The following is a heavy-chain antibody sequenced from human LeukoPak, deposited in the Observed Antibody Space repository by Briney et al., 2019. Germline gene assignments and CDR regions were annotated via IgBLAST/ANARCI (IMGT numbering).Heavy chain of an antibody. V-gene: IGHV1-69*01. CDR2: IIPIFGTA. D-gene: IGHD3-22*01. CDR1: GGTFSSYA. J-gene: IGHJ4*02. Sequence: ASVKVSCKASGGTFSSYAISWVRQAPGQGLEWMGGIIPIFGTANYAQKFQGRVTITADESTSTAYMELSSLRSEDTAAYYCAATDYYDSSGYYPHYFDYWGQGTLVTVSS. CDR3: AATDYYDSSGYYPHYFDY.